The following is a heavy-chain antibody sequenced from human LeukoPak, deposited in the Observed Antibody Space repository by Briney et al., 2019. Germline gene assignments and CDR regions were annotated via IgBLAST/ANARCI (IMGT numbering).Heavy chain of an antibody. Sequence: PSQTLSLTCTVSGGSISSGSYYWSWIRQPAGKGLEWIGRIYTSGSTNYNPSLKSRVTISVDTSKNQFSLKLSSVTAADTAVYYCARDGIVSWYFDLWGRGTLVTVSS. J-gene: IGHJ2*01. CDR2: IYTSGST. D-gene: IGHD3-16*02. CDR1: GGSISSGSYY. CDR3: ARDGIVSWYFDL. V-gene: IGHV4-61*02.